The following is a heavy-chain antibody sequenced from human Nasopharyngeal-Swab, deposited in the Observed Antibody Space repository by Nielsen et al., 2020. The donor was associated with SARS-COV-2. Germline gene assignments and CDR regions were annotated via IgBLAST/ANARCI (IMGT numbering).Heavy chain of an antibody. V-gene: IGHV3-23*01. CDR1: GFTFSYYA. Sequence: GESLKISCADTGFTFSYYAMNWVRQAPGKGLEWVSGISDGGGSTSYADSVKGRFTISRDNAKNSLYLQMNSLRAEDTAVYYCARDGGYYHGDLVYWGQGTLVTVSS. D-gene: IGHD3-16*01. J-gene: IGHJ4*02. CDR2: ISDGGGST. CDR3: ARDGGYYHGDLVY.